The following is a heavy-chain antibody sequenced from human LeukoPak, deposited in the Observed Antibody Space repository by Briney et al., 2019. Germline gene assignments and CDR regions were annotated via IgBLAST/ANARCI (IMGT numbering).Heavy chain of an antibody. CDR1: GFTFSSYS. CDR3: ARTGIAAAGTALYMDV. J-gene: IGHJ6*03. Sequence: GGSLRLSCAASGFTFSSYSMNWVRQAPGKGLEWVSYISSSSSTIYYADSVKGRFTISGDNAKNSLYLQMNSLRAEDTAVYYCARTGIAAAGTALYMDVWGKGTTVTVSS. V-gene: IGHV3-48*04. D-gene: IGHD6-13*01. CDR2: ISSSSSTI.